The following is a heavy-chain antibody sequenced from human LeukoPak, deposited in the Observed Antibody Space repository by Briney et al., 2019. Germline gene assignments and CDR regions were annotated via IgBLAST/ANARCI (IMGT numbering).Heavy chain of an antibody. Sequence: ASVKVSCKASGYTFTGYYMRWVRQAPGQGLEWMGWINPKSGGTNYAQKFQGRVTMTRDTSISTAYMELSRLTSDDTAVYYCAPSSSDYFDYWGQGTLVTVSS. CDR2: INPKSGGT. D-gene: IGHD6-13*01. CDR1: GYTFTGYY. J-gene: IGHJ4*02. CDR3: APSSSDYFDY. V-gene: IGHV1-2*02.